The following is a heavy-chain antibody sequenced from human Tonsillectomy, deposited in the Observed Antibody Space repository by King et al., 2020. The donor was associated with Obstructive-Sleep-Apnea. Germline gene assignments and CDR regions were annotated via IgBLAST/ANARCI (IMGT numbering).Heavy chain of an antibody. D-gene: IGHD2/OR15-2a*01. CDR2: IYHSGST. V-gene: IGHV4-4*02. CDR3: ASGNSTSPGY. CDR1: GGSISSTTW. Sequence: VQLQESGPGLVKPSGTLSLTCAVSGGSISSTTWGSWVRQPPGKGLEWIGEIYHSGSTNYNPSLKNRVTISIDKSENQFSLKLTSMTAADTAVYYCASGNSTSPGYWGQGTLVTVSS. J-gene: IGHJ4*02.